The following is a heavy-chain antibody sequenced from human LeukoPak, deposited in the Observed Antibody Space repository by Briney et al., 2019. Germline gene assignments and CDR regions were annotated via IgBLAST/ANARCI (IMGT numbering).Heavy chain of an antibody. CDR2: IIPIFGTA. V-gene: IGHV1-69*13. Sequence: GASVKVSCKASGGTFSSYAISWVQQAPGQGLEWMGGIIPIFGTANYAQKFQGRVTITADESTSTAYMELSSLRSEDTAVYYCARGYSSGYPFDYWGQGTLVTVSS. CDR3: ARGYSSGYPFDY. D-gene: IGHD3-22*01. J-gene: IGHJ4*02. CDR1: GGTFSSYA.